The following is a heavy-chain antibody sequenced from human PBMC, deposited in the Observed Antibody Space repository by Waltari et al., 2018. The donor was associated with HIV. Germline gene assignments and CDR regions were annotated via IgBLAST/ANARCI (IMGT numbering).Heavy chain of an antibody. CDR1: GFTFSSFA. CDR3: AKDNRDPLGTLWY. D-gene: IGHD2-21*01. Sequence: EVQLLESGGVLVKHGGSLRLSCAASGFTFSSFAMSWVRQAPGKGLEWVSFISGSGGSTYYADSVKGRFTISRDNSKNTLYLQMNSLRAEDTAVYYCAKDNRDPLGTLWYWGQGTLVTVSS. CDR2: ISGSGGST. V-gene: IGHV3-23*01. J-gene: IGHJ4*02.